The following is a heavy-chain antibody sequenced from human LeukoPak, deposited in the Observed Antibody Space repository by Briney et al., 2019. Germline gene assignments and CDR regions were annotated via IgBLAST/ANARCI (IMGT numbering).Heavy chain of an antibody. Sequence: GGSLRLSCAASGFTFSSYSMNWVRQAPGKGLEWISYIRDSSTGMFYADSVKGRFTISRDNAKNSLYLQLNSLRHGDTAVYYCARDSGHAFDIWGQGTMVTVSS. CDR1: GFTFSSYS. CDR3: ARDSGHAFDI. V-gene: IGHV3-48*02. CDR2: IRDSSTGM. J-gene: IGHJ3*02.